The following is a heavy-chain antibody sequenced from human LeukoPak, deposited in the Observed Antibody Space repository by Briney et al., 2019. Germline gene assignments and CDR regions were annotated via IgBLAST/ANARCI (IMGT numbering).Heavy chain of an antibody. J-gene: IGHJ4*02. V-gene: IGHV3-33*01. CDR3: AAYYYDRSGYDLRFY. Sequence: GRSLRLSCAASGFTFSNYGMHWVRQAPGKGLEWVAVIWYDGSKKHHADSVKGRFTISRDNSKNTLNLQMNSLRVEDTAVYYCAAYYYDRSGYDLRFYWSQGTLVTVSS. CDR1: GFTFSNYG. D-gene: IGHD3-22*01. CDR2: IWYDGSKK.